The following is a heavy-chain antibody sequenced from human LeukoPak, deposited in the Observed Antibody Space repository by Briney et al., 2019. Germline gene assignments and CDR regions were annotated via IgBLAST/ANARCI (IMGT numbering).Heavy chain of an antibody. CDR2: IYYSGST. V-gene: IGHV4-59*08. CDR3: ARHKGYSYGYWYFDL. D-gene: IGHD5-18*01. Sequence: PSETLSLTCTVSGGSISSYYWSWIRQPPGKGLEWIGYIYYSGSTNYNPSLKSRVTISVDTSKNQFSLKLSSVTAADTAVYYCARHKGYSYGYWYFDLWGRGTLVTVSS. CDR1: GGSISSYY. J-gene: IGHJ2*01.